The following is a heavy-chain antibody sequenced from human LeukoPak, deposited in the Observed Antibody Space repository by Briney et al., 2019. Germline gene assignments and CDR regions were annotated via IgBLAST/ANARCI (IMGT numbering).Heavy chain of an antibody. V-gene: IGHV5-51*01. D-gene: IGHD3-22*01. CDR1: GYTFTTYW. Sequence: GESLRISCKGSGYTFTTYWIGWVRQMPGKGLEWMGIIYPGDSDPRYSPSFQGQVTISADTSITTAYLQWSSLKASDTAMYYCAKSYYYDIRQRPGDAFHIWGQGTMVTVSS. CDR2: IYPGDSDP. CDR3: AKSYYYDIRQRPGDAFHI. J-gene: IGHJ3*02.